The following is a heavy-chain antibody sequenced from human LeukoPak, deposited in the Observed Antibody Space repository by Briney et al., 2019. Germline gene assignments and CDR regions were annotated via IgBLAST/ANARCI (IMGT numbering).Heavy chain of an antibody. CDR2: ISGSGGST. CDR1: GFTFSSYA. J-gene: IGHJ4*02. Sequence: GGSLRLSCAASGFTFSSYAMSWVRQAPGKGLEWVPAISGSGGSTYYADSVKGRFTISRDNSKNTLYLQMNSLRAEDTAVYYCAKHGYYDFWTGGFDYWGQGTLVTVSS. V-gene: IGHV3-23*01. CDR3: AKHGYYDFWTGGFDY. D-gene: IGHD3-3*01.